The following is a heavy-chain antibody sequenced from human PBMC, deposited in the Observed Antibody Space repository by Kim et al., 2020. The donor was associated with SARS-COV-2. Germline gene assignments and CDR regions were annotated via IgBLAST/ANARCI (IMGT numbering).Heavy chain of an antibody. V-gene: IGHV4-59*09. Sequence: TPSLKSRVTISVDTSKNQFSLKLSSVTAADTAVYYCARGEKDYGGNSFDYWGQGTLVTVSS. J-gene: IGHJ4*02. CDR3: ARGEKDYGGNSFDY. D-gene: IGHD4-17*01.